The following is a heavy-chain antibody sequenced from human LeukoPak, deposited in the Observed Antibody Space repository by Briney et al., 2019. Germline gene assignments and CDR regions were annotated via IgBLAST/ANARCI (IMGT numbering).Heavy chain of an antibody. D-gene: IGHD7-27*01. J-gene: IGHJ4*02. V-gene: IGHV3-23*01. CDR2: ITTSDGNT. CDR1: GFTFSSHA. CDR3: AKDGGLWVSAHWGDS. Sequence: GGSLRLSCGASGFTFSSHAMTWVRQAPGKGLEWVSTITTSDGNTYYADSVKGRFTVSRDNSKNTLFLQMNSLRAEDTAVYYCAKDGGLWVSAHWGDSWGRGTLVTVSS.